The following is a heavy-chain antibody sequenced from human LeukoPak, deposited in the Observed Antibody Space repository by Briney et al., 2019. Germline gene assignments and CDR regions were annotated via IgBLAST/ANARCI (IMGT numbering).Heavy chain of an antibody. CDR1: GVSISSGNYY. J-gene: IGHJ4*02. D-gene: IGHD4-23*01. Sequence: SETLSLTCTVSGVSISSGNYYWTWIRQHAGEGLEWIGCLHSTGSTYYNPSLKSRLTISVGASKNQFSLRLNSVTAADTAVYYCARDRGDYGGDPGNFDYWGQGTLVTVSS. CDR3: ARDRGDYGGDPGNFDY. V-gene: IGHV4-31*03. CDR2: LHSTGST.